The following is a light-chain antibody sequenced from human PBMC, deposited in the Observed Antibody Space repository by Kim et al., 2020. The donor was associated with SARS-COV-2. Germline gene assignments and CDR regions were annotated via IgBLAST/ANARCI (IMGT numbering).Light chain of an antibody. CDR1: KLGDKF. Sequence: PGPTASITGSGDKLGDKFACWYQQKPGQSPVLVIYQDSKRPSGIPERFSGSNSGNTATLTISGTQAMDEADYYCQAWDSSTADVVFGGGTQLTVL. J-gene: IGLJ2*01. CDR3: QAWDSSTADVV. V-gene: IGLV3-1*01. CDR2: QDS.